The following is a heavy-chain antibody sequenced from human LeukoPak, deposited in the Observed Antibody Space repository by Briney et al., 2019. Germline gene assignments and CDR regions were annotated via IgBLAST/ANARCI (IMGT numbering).Heavy chain of an antibody. Sequence: SVKVSCKAAGGTFSIYAISWVRQAPGQGLEWMGGIIPIFVTANYAQKVQGRVTITADESTRTHYMELSSLRSEDTAVYYCARDRGTMVRGSGMDVWGKGTTVTVSS. CDR1: GGTFSIYA. CDR3: ARDRGTMVRGSGMDV. V-gene: IGHV1-69*01. J-gene: IGHJ6*04. D-gene: IGHD3-10*01. CDR2: IIPIFVTA.